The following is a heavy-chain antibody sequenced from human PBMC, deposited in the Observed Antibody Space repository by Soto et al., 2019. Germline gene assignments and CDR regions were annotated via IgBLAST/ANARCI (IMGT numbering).Heavy chain of an antibody. Sequence: QVQLVESGGGVVQPGRSLRLSCAASGFTFSSYAMHWVRQAPGKGLEWVAVISYDGSNKYYADSVKGRFTISRDNSKNTLYLQMNSLRAEDTAVYYCARAIAAAGTLARDSWTLGYWGQGTLVTVSS. CDR1: GFTFSSYA. CDR3: ARAIAAAGTLARDSWTLGY. CDR2: ISYDGSNK. J-gene: IGHJ4*02. V-gene: IGHV3-30-3*01. D-gene: IGHD6-13*01.